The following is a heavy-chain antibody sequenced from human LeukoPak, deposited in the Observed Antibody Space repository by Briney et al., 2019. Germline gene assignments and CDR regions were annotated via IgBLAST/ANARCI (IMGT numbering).Heavy chain of an antibody. D-gene: IGHD3-22*01. V-gene: IGHV4-30-4*01. CDR1: GGSISSGDYY. CDR2: IYYSGST. J-gene: IGHJ4*02. Sequence: PSETLSLTCTVSGGSISSGDYYWSWIRQPPGKGLEWIGYIYYSGSTYYNPSLKSRVTISVDTSKNQFSLKLSSVTAADTAVYYCARVSHDSSGYYYLYSYYFDYWGQGTLVTVSS. CDR3: ARVSHDSSGYYYLYSYYFDY.